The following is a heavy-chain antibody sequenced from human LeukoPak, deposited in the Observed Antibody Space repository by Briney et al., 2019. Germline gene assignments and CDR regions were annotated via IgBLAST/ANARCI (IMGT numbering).Heavy chain of an antibody. D-gene: IGHD6-19*01. V-gene: IGHV1-18*01. CDR1: GYTFSSYA. J-gene: IGHJ4*02. Sequence: ASVKVSCKASGYTFSSYAITWVRQAPGQGLKGMGWISFYSGNTNYAQKFQGRVTITADESTSTAYMELSSLRSEDTAVYYCAREGSSGWYDYWGQGTLVTVSS. CDR3: AREGSSGWYDY. CDR2: ISFYSGNT.